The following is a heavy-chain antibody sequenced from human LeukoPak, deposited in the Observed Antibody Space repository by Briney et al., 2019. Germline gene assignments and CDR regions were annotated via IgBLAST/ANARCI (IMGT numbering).Heavy chain of an antibody. D-gene: IGHD3-10*01. CDR2: IYYSGST. Sequence: SETLSLTCTVSGGSISSYYWSWIRQPPGKGLEWIGYIYYSGSTNYNPSLKSRVTISVDTSKNQFSLKLSSVTAADTAVYYCARAPLWFGEVNGMDVWGQGTTVTVSS. J-gene: IGHJ6*02. CDR1: GGSISSYY. V-gene: IGHV4-59*01. CDR3: ARAPLWFGEVNGMDV.